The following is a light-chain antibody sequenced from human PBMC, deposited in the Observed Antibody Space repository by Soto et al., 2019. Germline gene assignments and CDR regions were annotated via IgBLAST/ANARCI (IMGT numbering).Light chain of an antibody. V-gene: IGKV3-20*01. CDR3: QQHGSSPGT. CDR2: SAS. J-gene: IGKJ1*01. CDR1: QSVSRSY. Sequence: EIVLTQSPGTLSLSPGERATLSCRASQSVSRSYLAWYQQKPGQAPRLLIYSASSRTAGTPDRFSGSGTGTDFTLTITGLEPEDFAVYYCQQHGSSPGTFGQGTKVEIK.